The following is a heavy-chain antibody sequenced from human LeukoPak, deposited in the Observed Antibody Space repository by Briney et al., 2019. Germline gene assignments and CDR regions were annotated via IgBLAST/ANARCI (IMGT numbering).Heavy chain of an antibody. CDR1: GYTFTGYY. D-gene: IGHD1-26*01. V-gene: IGHV1-2*02. Sequence: GASVKVSCKASGYTFTGYYMHWVRQAPGQGLEWMGWINPNSGGTNYAQKFQGRVTMTRDTSISTAYMELSRLRSDDTAVYYCGRVAKSGSYQSYYYYGMDVWGQGTTVTVSS. J-gene: IGHJ6*02. CDR2: INPNSGGT. CDR3: GRVAKSGSYQSYYYYGMDV.